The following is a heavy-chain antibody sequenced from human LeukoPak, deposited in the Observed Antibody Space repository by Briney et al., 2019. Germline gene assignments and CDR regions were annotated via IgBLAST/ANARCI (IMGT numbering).Heavy chain of an antibody. Sequence: RAGGSLRLSCAATGFTFSNVWMSWVRQAPGKGLEWVGRIKSTTSGGTTDYAAPVKGRFSISRDDSKNMLYLQMNSLKTEDTAVYHCATYNRKDAFDFWGRGTMVTVSS. J-gene: IGHJ3*01. CDR3: ATYNRKDAFDF. CDR1: GFTFSNVW. V-gene: IGHV3-15*01. CDR2: IKSTTSGGTT. D-gene: IGHD1-1*01.